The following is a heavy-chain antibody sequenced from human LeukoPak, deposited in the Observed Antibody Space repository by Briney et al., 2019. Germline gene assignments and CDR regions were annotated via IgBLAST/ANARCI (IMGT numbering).Heavy chain of an antibody. V-gene: IGHV4-38-2*02. Sequence: SETLSLTCTVSGYSISSGYYWGWIRQPPGKGLGWIGSIYHSGSTYYNPSLKSRVTISVDTSKNQFSLKLSSVTAADTAVYYCAREVGATYYYYYMDVWGKGTTVTVSS. CDR2: IYHSGST. D-gene: IGHD1-26*01. CDR1: GYSISSGYY. CDR3: AREVGATYYYYYMDV. J-gene: IGHJ6*03.